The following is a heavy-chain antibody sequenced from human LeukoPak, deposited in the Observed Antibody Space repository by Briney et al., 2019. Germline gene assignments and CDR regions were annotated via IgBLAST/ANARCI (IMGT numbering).Heavy chain of an antibody. CDR1: GDSISNSNYY. Sequence: PSETLSLTCTVSGDSISNSNYYWGWIRQPPGKGLEWVGTIYYSGSTYYNPSLKSRVTISVDKSKNQFSLKLSSVTAADTAVYYCARLFAVVTRFYDSWGQGTLVTVSS. D-gene: IGHD3-3*01. CDR2: IYYSGST. J-gene: IGHJ4*02. V-gene: IGHV4-39*01. CDR3: ARLFAVVTRFYDS.